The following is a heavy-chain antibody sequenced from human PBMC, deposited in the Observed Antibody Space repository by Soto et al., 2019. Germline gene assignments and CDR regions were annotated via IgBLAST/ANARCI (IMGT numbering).Heavy chain of an antibody. CDR2: INPSGGST. CDR3: ARATRKVVDYDFWSGPSKNQYYYYMDV. V-gene: IGHV1-46*03. CDR1: GYTFTSYY. J-gene: IGHJ6*03. Sequence: ASVKVSCKASGYTFTSYYMHWVRQAPGQGLEWMGIINPSGGSTSYAQKFQGRVTMTRDTSTSTVYMELSSLRSEDTAVYYCARATRKVVDYDFWSGPSKNQYYYYMDVWGKGTTVTVS. D-gene: IGHD3-3*01.